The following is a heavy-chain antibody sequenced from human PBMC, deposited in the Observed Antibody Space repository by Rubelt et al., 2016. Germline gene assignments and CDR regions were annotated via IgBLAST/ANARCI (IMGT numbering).Heavy chain of an antibody. J-gene: IGHJ4*02. CDR1: GGSFSGFY. Sequence: QVQLQERGAGLLKPSETLSLTCAVYGGSFSGFYWGWIRQSPGRGLEWIGEINHSGSTNYNPSLKSRVTISVDTSKNQFSLRLGSVTAADTAVYYCARGLWGPVAEGYWGQGTLVSVSS. V-gene: IGHV4-34*02. CDR2: INHSGST. D-gene: IGHD6-19*01. CDR3: ARGLWGPVAEGY.